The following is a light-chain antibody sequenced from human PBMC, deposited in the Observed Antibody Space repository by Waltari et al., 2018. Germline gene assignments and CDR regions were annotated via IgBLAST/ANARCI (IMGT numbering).Light chain of an antibody. V-gene: IGKV4-1*01. CDR3: QQYYSTPYT. CDR1: QGVLYSSNNKNY. J-gene: IGKJ2*01. Sequence: DIVMTQSPDSLAVSLGERATINCKSSQGVLYSSNNKNYLVWYQHKPGQPPKLLIYWAATRESGVPDRFSGSGSGTDFTLTISSLQAEDVAVYYCQQYYSTPYTFGQGTKLEIK. CDR2: WAA.